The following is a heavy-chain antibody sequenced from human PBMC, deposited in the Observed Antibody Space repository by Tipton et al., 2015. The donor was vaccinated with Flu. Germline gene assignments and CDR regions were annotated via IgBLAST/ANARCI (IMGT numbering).Heavy chain of an antibody. J-gene: IGHJ4*02. Sequence: TLSLTCTVSGGSISSYYWRWIRQPPGKGLEWIGYIYYSGSTNYNPSLKSRVTISVDTSKNQFSLKLSSVTAADTAVYYCARGAYYGTKYWGQGTLVTVSS. CDR2: IYYSGST. CDR1: GGSISSYY. D-gene: IGHD3-22*01. CDR3: ARGAYYGTKY. V-gene: IGHV4-59*01.